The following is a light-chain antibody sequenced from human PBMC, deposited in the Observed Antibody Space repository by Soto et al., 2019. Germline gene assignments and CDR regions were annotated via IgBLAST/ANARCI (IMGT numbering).Light chain of an antibody. CDR2: AAS. V-gene: IGKV1-39*01. Sequence: DIQMTQSPSSLSASVGDRVTITCRASQSIRSYLNWYQQKPGKAPKLLIYAASSLQSGVPSRFSGSGSVTDFTLTISSLQPEDFATYYCQQSYSTPPTFGQGTKVEIK. J-gene: IGKJ1*01. CDR3: QQSYSTPPT. CDR1: QSIRSY.